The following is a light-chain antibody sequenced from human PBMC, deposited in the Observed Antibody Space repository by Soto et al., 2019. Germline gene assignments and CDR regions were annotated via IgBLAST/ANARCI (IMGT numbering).Light chain of an antibody. CDR3: QQYDSYPWT. V-gene: IGKV1-5*03. CDR1: QDISNY. J-gene: IGKJ1*01. CDR2: KAS. Sequence: IQLTQSPSSLSASVGDRVTITCQASQDISNYLNWYQQKPGKAPKLLIYKASSLESGVPSRFSGSGSGTEFTLTISSLQPDDFATYFCQQYDSYPWTFGQGTKVDIK.